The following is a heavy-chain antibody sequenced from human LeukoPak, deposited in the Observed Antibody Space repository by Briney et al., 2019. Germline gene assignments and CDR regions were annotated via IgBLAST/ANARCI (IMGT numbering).Heavy chain of an antibody. CDR2: ISWSSGII. D-gene: IGHD3-3*01. CDR1: GYTFSMYN. J-gene: IGHJ3*02. CDR3: AKDTGSPADAITMEDNAFDI. V-gene: IGHV3-9*01. Sequence: SCKASGYTFSMYNMHWVRQAPGKGLEWVSGISWSSGIIGYADSVKGRFTISRDNAKNSLYLQMESLRAEDTAVYYCAKDTGSPADAITMEDNAFDIWGQGTMVTVSS.